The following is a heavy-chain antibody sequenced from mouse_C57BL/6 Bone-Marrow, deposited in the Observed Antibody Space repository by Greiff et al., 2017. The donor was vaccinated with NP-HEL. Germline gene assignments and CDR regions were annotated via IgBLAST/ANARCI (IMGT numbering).Heavy chain of an antibody. Sequence: QVKLQQPGAELVKPGASVKLSCKASGYTFTSYWMHWVKQRPGQGLEWIGMIHPNSGSTNYNEKFKSKATLTVDKSSSTAYMQLSSLTAEDSAVYYCARSRRFPFWFAYWGQGTLVTVSA. V-gene: IGHV1-64*01. D-gene: IGHD3-1*01. CDR2: IHPNSGST. J-gene: IGHJ3*01. CDR1: GYTFTSYW. CDR3: ARSRRFPFWFAY.